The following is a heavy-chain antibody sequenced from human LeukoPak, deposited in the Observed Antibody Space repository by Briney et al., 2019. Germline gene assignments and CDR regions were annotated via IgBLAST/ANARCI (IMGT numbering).Heavy chain of an antibody. V-gene: IGHV1-2*02. J-gene: IGHJ6*02. CDR1: GYTFTGYY. CDR2: INPNSGGT. D-gene: IGHD3-3*01. CDR3: ARDRGYDFWSGYYLGYYGMDV. Sequence: ASVKVSCKASGYTFTGYYMHWVRQAPGQGLEWMGWINPNSGGTNYAQKFQGRVTMTRDTSISTVYMELSRLRSDDTAVYYCARDRGYDFWSGYYLGYYGMDVWGQGTTVTVSS.